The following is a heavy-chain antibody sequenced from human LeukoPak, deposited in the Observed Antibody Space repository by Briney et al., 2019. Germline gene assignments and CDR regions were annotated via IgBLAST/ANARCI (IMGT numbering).Heavy chain of an antibody. V-gene: IGHV1-69*04. CDR1: GGTFSSYA. CDR3: ASSSGSYGSGSYGYYGMDV. CDR2: IIPIFGIA. D-gene: IGHD3-10*01. J-gene: IGHJ6*02. Sequence: SAKVSCKASGGTFSSYAISWVRQAPGQGLEWMGRIIPIFGIANYAQKFQGRVTITADKSTSTAYMELSSLRSEDTAVYYCASSSGSYGSGSYGYYGMDVWGQGTTVTVSS.